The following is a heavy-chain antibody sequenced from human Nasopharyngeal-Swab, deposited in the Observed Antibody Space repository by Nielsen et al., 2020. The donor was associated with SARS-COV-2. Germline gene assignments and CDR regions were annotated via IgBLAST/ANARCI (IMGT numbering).Heavy chain of an antibody. D-gene: IGHD4/OR15-4a*01. CDR2: IRAKTYGETT. Sequence: GESLKISCVTSGFNFGDYGMSWFRQGPGKGLEWVGCIRAKTYGETTEYAASVRGRFTISRDDSKSIAYLQMNSLKAEDTAVYYCARDRFDFSNYAFGYFDYWGQGTLVAVSS. CDR3: ARDRFDFSNYAFGYFDY. CDR1: GFNFGDYG. J-gene: IGHJ4*02. V-gene: IGHV3-49*03.